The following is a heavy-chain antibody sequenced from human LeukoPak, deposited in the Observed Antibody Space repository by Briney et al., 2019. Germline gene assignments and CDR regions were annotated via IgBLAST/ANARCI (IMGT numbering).Heavy chain of an antibody. CDR2: VYSGGST. CDR1: GFTVITNY. D-gene: IGHD4-17*01. Sequence: GGSLRLSCAVSGFTVITNYMNWVRQAPGKGLEWVSVVYSGGSTFYADSVKGRFTISRDNSKNTLYLQMNSLRAEDTAVYYCARGRTDWGQGTLVTVSS. J-gene: IGHJ4*02. V-gene: IGHV3-53*01. CDR3: ARGRTD.